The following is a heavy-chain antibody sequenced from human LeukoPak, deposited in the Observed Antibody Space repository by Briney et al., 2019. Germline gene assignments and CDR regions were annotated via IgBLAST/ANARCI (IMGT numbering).Heavy chain of an antibody. V-gene: IGHV4-38-2*01. CDR1: GYSISSGYY. J-gene: IGHJ4*02. CDR3: ARMIVVVITPDYFDY. CDR2: IYHSGST. Sequence: SETQSLTCAVSGYSISSGYYWGWIRQPPGKGLEWIGSIYHSGSTYYNPSLKSRVTISVDTSKNQFPLKLSSVTAADTAVYYCARMIVVVITPDYFDYWGQGTLVTVSS. D-gene: IGHD3-22*01.